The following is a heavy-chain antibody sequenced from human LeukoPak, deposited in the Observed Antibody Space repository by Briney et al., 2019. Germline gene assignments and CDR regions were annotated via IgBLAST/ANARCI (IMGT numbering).Heavy chain of an antibody. CDR1: GASISSYY. V-gene: IGHV4-59*12. CDR3: ARGGPRYYY. CDR2: IYYSAST. J-gene: IGHJ4*02. Sequence: KSSETLSLTCAVSGASISSYYWSWIRQSPGMGLEWIGYIYYSASTNYNPSVKSRGTISVDTSKNQFSLKLSSVTAADTAVYYCARGGPRYYYWGQGTLVTVSS. D-gene: IGHD2-21*01.